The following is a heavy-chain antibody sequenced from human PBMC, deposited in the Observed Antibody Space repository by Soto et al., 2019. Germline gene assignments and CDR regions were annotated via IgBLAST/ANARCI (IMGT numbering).Heavy chain of an antibody. CDR2: ISAYNGNT. V-gene: IGHV1-18*01. CDR1: GYTFTSYG. J-gene: IGHJ4*02. CDR3: AGGAAVGLFEY. D-gene: IGHD1-26*01. Sequence: QVHLVQSGAEVKKPGASVKVSCKASGYTFTSYGISWVRQAPGQGLEWKVWISAYNGNTKYAQKLQGRVTMTTDTSTSTAYMELRRLRSDDTAVYYCAGGAAVGLFEYWGQGTLVTVSS.